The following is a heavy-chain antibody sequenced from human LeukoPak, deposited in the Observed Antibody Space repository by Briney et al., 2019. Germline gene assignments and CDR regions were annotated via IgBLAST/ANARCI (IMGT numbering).Heavy chain of an antibody. CDR3: ARGGGSSGYGSDY. CDR2: INHSGST. D-gene: IGHD5-12*01. J-gene: IGHJ4*02. Sequence: SETLSLTCAVYGGSFSGYYWTWIRQSPGKGLEWIGEINHSGSTNYNPSLKGRITMSVDTSQNQFSLKLSSVTAADAALYYCARGGGSSGYGSDYWGQGTLVTVSS. V-gene: IGHV4-34*01. CDR1: GGSFSGYY.